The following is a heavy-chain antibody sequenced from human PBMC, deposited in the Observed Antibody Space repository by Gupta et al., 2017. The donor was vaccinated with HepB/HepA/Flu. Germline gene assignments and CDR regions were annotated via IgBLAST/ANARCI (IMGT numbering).Heavy chain of an antibody. V-gene: IGHV4-30-2*01. CDR2: IFPGGST. D-gene: IGHD3-3*01. CDR3: ARYADHDDDCFDV. Sequence: QLQLQESGSGLVKPSQTLSLICLVSGCSIHPGGYLGSWIRQPPGKGLEWIGYIFPGGSTDYNPSLKSRVTMSVDRSKNQFSLKLVSVTAADTAVYYCARYADHDDDCFDVWGQGTMVTVSS. CDR1: GCSIHPGGYL. J-gene: IGHJ3*01.